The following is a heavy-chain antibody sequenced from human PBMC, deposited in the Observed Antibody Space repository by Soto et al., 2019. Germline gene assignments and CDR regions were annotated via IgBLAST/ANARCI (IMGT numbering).Heavy chain of an antibody. CDR2: INPNSGGT. CDR1: GYTFTGYY. CDR3: ARVRQLWYFDY. Sequence: GASVKVSCKASGYTFTGYYMHWVLQAPGQGLEWMGWINPNSGGTNYAQKFQGWVTMTRDTSISTAYMELSRLRSDDTAVYYCARVRQLWYFDYWGQGTLVTVSS. V-gene: IGHV1-2*04. D-gene: IGHD5-18*01. J-gene: IGHJ4*02.